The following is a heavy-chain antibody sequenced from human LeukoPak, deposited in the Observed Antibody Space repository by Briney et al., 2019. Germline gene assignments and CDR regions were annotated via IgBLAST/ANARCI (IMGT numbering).Heavy chain of an antibody. CDR3: AKSNGYGLVDI. CDR1: GGSISNKY. V-gene: IGHV4-59*12. Sequence: SETLSLTCTVSGGSISNKYWSWIRQPPGKGLEWIGYIYYSGSTNYNPSLKSRVTILVDTSKNQFSLKLNSVTAADTAVYYCAKSNGYGLVDIWGQGTMVTVSS. CDR2: IYYSGST. J-gene: IGHJ3*02. D-gene: IGHD3-10*01.